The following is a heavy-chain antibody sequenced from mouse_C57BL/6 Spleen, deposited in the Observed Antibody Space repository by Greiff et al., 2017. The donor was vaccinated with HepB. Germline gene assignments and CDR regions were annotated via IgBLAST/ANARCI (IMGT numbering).Heavy chain of an antibody. CDR1: GYAFSSYW. D-gene: IGHD2-5*01. CDR2: IYPGDGDT. Sequence: QVQLKESGAELVKPGASVKISCKASGYAFSSYWMNWVKQRPGKGLEWIGQIYPGDGDTNYNGKFKGKATLTADKSSSTAYMQLSSLTSEDSAVYFCARRGYSKPSWYFDVWGTGTTVTVAS. CDR3: ARRGYSKPSWYFDV. J-gene: IGHJ1*03. V-gene: IGHV1-80*01.